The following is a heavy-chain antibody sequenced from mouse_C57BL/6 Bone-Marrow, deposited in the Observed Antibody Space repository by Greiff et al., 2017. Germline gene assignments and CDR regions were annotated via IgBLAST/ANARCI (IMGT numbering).Heavy chain of an antibody. CDR2: ISYSGST. J-gene: IGHJ1*03. V-gene: IGHV3-8*01. CDR1: GYSITSDY. Sequence: EVQLQQSGPGLAKPSQTLSLTCSVTGYSITSDYWNWIRKFPGNKLEYMGYISYSGSTYNNPSPKSRISITRDTPKTQYYRQLNSVTTEDTATYYCARSYYYGSSYWYFDVWGTGTTVTVSS. CDR3: ARSYYYGSSYWYFDV. D-gene: IGHD1-1*01.